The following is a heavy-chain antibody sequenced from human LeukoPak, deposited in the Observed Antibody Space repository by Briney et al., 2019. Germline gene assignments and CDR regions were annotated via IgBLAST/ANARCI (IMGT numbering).Heavy chain of an antibody. Sequence: GGSLRLSCAASGFTFSSYAMTWVRQAPGKGLEWVSSISGSGGSRNYADSVKGRFTISRDNAKNSLYLQMNSLRAEDTAVYYCARGFTQQQLVDAFDIWGQGTMVTVSS. J-gene: IGHJ3*02. CDR1: GFTFSSYA. D-gene: IGHD6-13*01. V-gene: IGHV3-21*01. CDR3: ARGFTQQQLVDAFDI. CDR2: ISGSGGSR.